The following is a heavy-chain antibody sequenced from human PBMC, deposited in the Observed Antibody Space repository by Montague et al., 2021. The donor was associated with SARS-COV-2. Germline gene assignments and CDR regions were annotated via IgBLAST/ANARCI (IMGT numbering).Heavy chain of an antibody. D-gene: IGHD2-2*01. Sequence: TLSLTCTVSGGSISSCSYYWSWIRQPAGKGLEWIGRIYTSGSTNYNPSLKSRVTISVDTSKNQFSLKLTSVTAADTDVYYCASEQIVVVPAVPYYYYGMDVWGQGTTVTVSS. V-gene: IGHV4-61*02. CDR3: ASEQIVVVPAVPYYYYGMDV. CDR1: GGSISSCSYY. J-gene: IGHJ6*02. CDR2: IYTSGST.